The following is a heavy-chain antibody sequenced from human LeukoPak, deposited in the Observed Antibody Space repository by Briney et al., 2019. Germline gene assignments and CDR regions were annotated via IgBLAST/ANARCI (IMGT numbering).Heavy chain of an antibody. CDR3: ARDAGSGYVDY. CDR1: GFTVSSNY. CDR2: IYSGGST. J-gene: IGHJ4*02. V-gene: IGHV3-66*01. Sequence: PGGSLRLSCAASGFTVSSNYMSWVRQAPGKGLEWVSVIYSGGSTYYADSVKGRFTISRDNSKSTLYLQMNSLRAEDTAVYYCARDAGSGYVDYWGQGTLVTVSS. D-gene: IGHD3-22*01.